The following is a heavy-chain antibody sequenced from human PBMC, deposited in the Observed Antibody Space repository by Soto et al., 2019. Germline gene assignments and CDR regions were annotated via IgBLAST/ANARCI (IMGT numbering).Heavy chain of an antibody. D-gene: IGHD2-2*01. J-gene: IGHJ4*02. Sequence: GESLKISCQASGYTFIYFWVAWVRQVPGKGLEWMGVIYPGASDIRYSPSFEGHVTISADKSTNTAYLQWSSLEAADTAIYYCSRQGASRGLDYAPFDFWGPGTLVTVSS. CDR2: IYPGASDI. CDR1: GYTFIYFW. V-gene: IGHV5-51*01. CDR3: SRQGASRGLDYAPFDF.